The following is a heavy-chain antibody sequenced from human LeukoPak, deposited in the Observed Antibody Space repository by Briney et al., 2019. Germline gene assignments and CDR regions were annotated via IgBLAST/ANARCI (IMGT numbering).Heavy chain of an antibody. D-gene: IGHD3-22*01. V-gene: IGHV3-23*01. CDR3: AKGLTYYDSSGRYYGMDV. CDR1: VFTFSNYA. CDR2: ISGSGGNT. Sequence: GGSLRLSCSASVFTFSNYAMSWVRQAPGKGLEWVLTISGSGGNTYYADSLKGRFTISRDNSKNTLYLQMNSLRAEDTAVYYCAKGLTYYDSSGRYYGMDVWGQGTTVTVSS. J-gene: IGHJ6*02.